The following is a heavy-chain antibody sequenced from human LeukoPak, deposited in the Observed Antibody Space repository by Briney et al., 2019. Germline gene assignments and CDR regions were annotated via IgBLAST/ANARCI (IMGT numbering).Heavy chain of an antibody. J-gene: IGHJ4*02. Sequence: GGPLRRSCAASGVAFSSQDMGWGRQAPGEGLEWVSGISHSGETTVYADSVKGRFTLSRDNSKTTLFLQMHSLRAEDTATYYCAKDAPRSSGWFFFDHWGQGTLVTVSS. CDR1: GVAFSSQD. D-gene: IGHD6-19*01. CDR3: AKDAPRSSGWFFFDH. V-gene: IGHV3-23*01. CDR2: ISHSGETT.